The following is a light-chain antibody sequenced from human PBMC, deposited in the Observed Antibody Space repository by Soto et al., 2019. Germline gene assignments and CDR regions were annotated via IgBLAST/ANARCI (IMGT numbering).Light chain of an antibody. J-gene: IGLJ7*01. Sequence: QSELTQPPSVSAAAGQTVTISCSGSSSNIGDNYVSWYQQVPGTAPKLLIYDNDQRSSGTPDRFSAYKSGTSATLGITGLQTGDEADYYCGTWDSSLSAAVFGGGTQLTVL. CDR1: SSNIGDNY. CDR2: DND. CDR3: GTWDSSLSAAV. V-gene: IGLV1-51*01.